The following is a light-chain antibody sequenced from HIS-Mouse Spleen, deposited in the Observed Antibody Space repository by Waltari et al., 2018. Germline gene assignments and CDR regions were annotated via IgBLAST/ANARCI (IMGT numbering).Light chain of an antibody. CDR2: DVS. J-gene: IGLJ1*01. Sequence: QSALTQPRSVSGSPGQSVTISCTGTSTDVGGYNYCPWYQQHPGKAPKHMIYDVSKRPSGVPDRFSGSKSGNTASLTISGLQAEDEADYYCCSYAGSYTGVFGTGTKVTVL. CDR3: CSYAGSYTGV. CDR1: STDVGGYNY. V-gene: IGLV2-11*01.